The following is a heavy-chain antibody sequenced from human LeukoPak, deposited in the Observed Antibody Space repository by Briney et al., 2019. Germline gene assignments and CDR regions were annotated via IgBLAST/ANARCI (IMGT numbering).Heavy chain of an antibody. V-gene: IGHV1-8*01. J-gene: IGHJ4*02. D-gene: IGHD1-26*01. CDR3: ARGLQVEATSDY. Sequence: GASVKVSCKASGYTFTSYDINWVRQATGQGLEWMGWMNPNSGNTGYAQKFQGRVTMTRNTSISTAYMEPSSLRSEDTAVYYCARGLQVEATSDYWGQGTLVTVSS. CDR1: GYTFTSYD. CDR2: MNPNSGNT.